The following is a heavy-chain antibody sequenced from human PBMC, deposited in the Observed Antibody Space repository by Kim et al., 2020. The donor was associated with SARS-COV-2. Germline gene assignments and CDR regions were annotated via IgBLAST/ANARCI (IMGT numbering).Heavy chain of an antibody. CDR2: IYYSGST. Sequence: SETLSLTCTVSGGSISSYYWSWIRQPPGKGLEWIGYIYYSGSTNYNPSLKSRVTISVDTSKNQFSLKLSSVTAADTAVYYCAREGVSDMYYDFWSGYYANWFDPWGQGTLVTVSS. J-gene: IGHJ5*02. CDR1: GGSISSYY. D-gene: IGHD3-3*01. V-gene: IGHV4-59*13. CDR3: AREGVSDMYYDFWSGYYANWFDP.